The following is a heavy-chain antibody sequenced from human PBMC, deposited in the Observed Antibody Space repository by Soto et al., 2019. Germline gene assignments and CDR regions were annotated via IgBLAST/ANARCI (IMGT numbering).Heavy chain of an antibody. CDR2: ITSSGSTM. D-gene: IGHD5-12*01. Sequence: GGSLRLSCEASGFAFSSYEMDWVRQAPEKGLEWIAHITSSGSTMYNTDSVKGRFTISRDNAKNSLYLQMNSLRAEDTAVYYCVKEKSIMYSGYDAFDLWGQGTMVTVSS. V-gene: IGHV3-48*03. CDR1: GFAFSSYE. J-gene: IGHJ3*01. CDR3: VKEKSIMYSGYDAFDL.